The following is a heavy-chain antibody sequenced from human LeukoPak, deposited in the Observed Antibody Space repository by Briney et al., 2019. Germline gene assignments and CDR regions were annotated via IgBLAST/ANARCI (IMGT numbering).Heavy chain of an antibody. CDR2: IKQDGSEK. CDR3: ARERGYSYGYYYYYMDV. Sequence: GGSLRLSCAASGFTFSSYWMSWVRQAPGKGLEWVANIKQDGSEKYYVDSVKGRFTISRDNAKNSLYLQMNSLRAEDTAVYYCARERGYSYGYYYYYMDVWGKGTTVTVSS. J-gene: IGHJ6*03. CDR1: GFTFSSYW. D-gene: IGHD5-18*01. V-gene: IGHV3-7*01.